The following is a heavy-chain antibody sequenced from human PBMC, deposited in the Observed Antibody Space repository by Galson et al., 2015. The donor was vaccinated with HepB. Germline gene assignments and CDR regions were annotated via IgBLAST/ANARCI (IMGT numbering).Heavy chain of an antibody. CDR2: IYYSGST. J-gene: IGHJ4*02. CDR1: GGSISNYY. V-gene: IGHV4-59*01. D-gene: IGHD3-9*01. Sequence: SETLSLTCTVSGGSISNYYWSWIRQPPGKGLEWIGYIYYSGSTYYNPSLRSRVTISVNTSKNQFSLKLTSMTAADTAVYYCARYISLSRYFDYWGQGTLVTVSS. CDR3: ARYISLSRYFDY.